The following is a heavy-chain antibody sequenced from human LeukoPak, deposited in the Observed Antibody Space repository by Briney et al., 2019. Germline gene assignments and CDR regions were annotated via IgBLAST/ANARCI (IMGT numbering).Heavy chain of an antibody. V-gene: IGHV3-53*01. J-gene: IGHJ4*02. Sequence: SGGSLRLSCAASGFTVSSNYMSWVRQAPGKGLEWVSVIYSGGSTYYADSVKGRFTISRDNSKNTLYLQMDSLRAEDTAVYYCARRSSSWYGYWGQGTLVTVSS. CDR2: IYSGGST. CDR1: GFTVSSNY. D-gene: IGHD6-13*01. CDR3: ARRSSSWYGY.